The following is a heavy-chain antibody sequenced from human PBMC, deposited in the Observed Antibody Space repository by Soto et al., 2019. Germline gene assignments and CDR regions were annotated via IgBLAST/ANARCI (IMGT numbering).Heavy chain of an antibody. D-gene: IGHD2-2*01. J-gene: IGHJ4*02. Sequence: SETLSLTCIVSGASIGNYYWSWIRQPPGKGLEWIGYIYYSVSTNYNPSLQSRVTISVDTSKNQFSLKLSSVTAADTAVYYCARAVLPATAPFDYWGQGTLVTVS. CDR2: IYYSVST. CDR1: GASIGNYY. V-gene: IGHV4-59*01. CDR3: ARAVLPATAPFDY.